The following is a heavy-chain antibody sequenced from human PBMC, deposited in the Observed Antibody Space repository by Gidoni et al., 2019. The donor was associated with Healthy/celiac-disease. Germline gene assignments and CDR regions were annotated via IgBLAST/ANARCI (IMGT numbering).Heavy chain of an antibody. CDR1: GFTFSSYR. CDR3: ARDIAPQRNPVPFQH. J-gene: IGHJ1*01. Sequence: EVQLVESGGGLVKPGGSLSLSCAASGFTFSSYRMNGVRQAPGKGLECVSTISSSSYIYYADSVKGRFTISRDNAKNSLYLQMNSLRAEDTAVYYCARDIAPQRNPVPFQHWGQGTLVTVSS. CDR2: ISSSSYI. D-gene: IGHD6-13*01. V-gene: IGHV3-21*01.